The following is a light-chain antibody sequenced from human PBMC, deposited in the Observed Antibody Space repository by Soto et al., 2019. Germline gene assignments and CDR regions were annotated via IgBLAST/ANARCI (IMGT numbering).Light chain of an antibody. Sequence: DIHMTQSPSSLSSSLGDRVTITFLAIQIIRSYLDLYQQKPLKAPKLLIYASSIFQSAVPSMFSGSGSGTDFTLTITSLQPEDFATYYCQQSYRTPTWTFGQGTKVDIK. J-gene: IGKJ1*01. V-gene: IGKV1-39*01. CDR3: QQSYRTPTWT. CDR2: ASS. CDR1: QIIRSY.